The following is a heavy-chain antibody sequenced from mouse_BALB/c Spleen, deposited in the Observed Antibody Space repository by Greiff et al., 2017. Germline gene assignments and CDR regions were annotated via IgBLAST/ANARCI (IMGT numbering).Heavy chain of an antibody. V-gene: IGHV2-9*02. D-gene: IGHD2-4*01. CDR3: ARDFGYDYDGSYYFDY. J-gene: IGHJ2*01. Sequence: VHLVESGPGLVAPSQSLSITCTVSGFSLTSYGVHWVRQPPGKGLEWLGVIWAGGSTNYNSALMSRLSISKDNSKSQVFLKMNSLQTDDTAMYYCARDFGYDYDGSYYFDYWGQGTTLTVSS. CDR2: IWAGGST. CDR1: GFSLTSYG.